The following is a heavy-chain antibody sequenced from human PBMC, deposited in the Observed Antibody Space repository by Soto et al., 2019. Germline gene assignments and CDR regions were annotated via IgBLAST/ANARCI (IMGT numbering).Heavy chain of an antibody. D-gene: IGHD2-21*02. CDR2: IWYDGSNK. CDR1: GFTFSSYG. V-gene: IGHV3-33*01. CDR3: ARDGSGGDPDAFDI. Sequence: VQLVESGGGVVQPGRSLRLSCAASGFTFSSYGMHWVRQAPGKGLEWVAVIWYDGSNKYYADSVKGRFTISRDNSKNTLDLQMNSLRAEDTAVYYCARDGSGGDPDAFDIWGQGTMVTVSS. J-gene: IGHJ3*02.